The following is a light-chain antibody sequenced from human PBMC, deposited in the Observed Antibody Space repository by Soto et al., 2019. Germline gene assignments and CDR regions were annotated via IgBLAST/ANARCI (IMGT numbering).Light chain of an antibody. J-gene: IGLJ2*01. CDR1: SSDIGGYNY. Sequence: QSALTQPASVSGSPGQSITISCTGTSSDIGGYNYVSWYQHHPGKAPKLMIYEVTNRPSGVSNRFSGSKSGNTASLTISGLQAEDEADYYCISHTSTIAYVVLGGGTQLTVL. CDR2: EVT. V-gene: IGLV2-14*01. CDR3: ISHTSTIAYVV.